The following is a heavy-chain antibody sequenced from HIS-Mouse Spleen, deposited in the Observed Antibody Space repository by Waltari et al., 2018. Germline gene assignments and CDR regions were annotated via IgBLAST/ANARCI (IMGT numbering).Heavy chain of an antibody. CDR1: GGSISSSSYY. CDR3: AREIPYSSSWYDWYFDL. Sequence: QLQLQESGPGLVKPSETLSLTCTVSGGSISSSSYYWGWIRQPPGKGLEWIGSIYYMGSTHYNPSLKSRVTISVDTSKNQFSLKLSSVTAADTAVYYCAREIPYSSSWYDWYFDLWGRGTLVTVSS. V-gene: IGHV4-39*07. J-gene: IGHJ2*01. D-gene: IGHD6-13*01. CDR2: IYYMGST.